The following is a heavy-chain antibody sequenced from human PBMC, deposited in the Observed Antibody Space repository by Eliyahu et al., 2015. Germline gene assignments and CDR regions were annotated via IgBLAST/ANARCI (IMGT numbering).Heavy chain of an antibody. V-gene: IGHV3-23*01. D-gene: IGHD1-26*01. J-gene: IGHJ4*02. CDR1: GFTFSSYA. CDR2: ISGSGGST. CDR3: AKDGGFIVGATLRFDY. Sequence: EVQLLESGGGLVQPGGSLRLSCAASGFTFSSYAMSWVRQAPGKGLEWVSGISGSGGSTYYADSVKGRFTISRDNSKNTLYLQMNSLRAEDTAVYYCAKDGGFIVGATLRFDYWGQGTLVTVSS.